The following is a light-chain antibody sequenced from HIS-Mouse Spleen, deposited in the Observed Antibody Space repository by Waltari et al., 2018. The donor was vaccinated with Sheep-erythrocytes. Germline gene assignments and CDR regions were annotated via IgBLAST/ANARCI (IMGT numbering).Light chain of an antibody. CDR2: EGS. J-gene: IGLJ3*02. CDR1: SSDVGSYNL. Sequence: QSALTQPASVSGSPGQSITISCTGTSSDVGSYNLVSWYQQHPGKAPKRIIYEGSKRPSGVSNRFPGSQSGNTASLTISGLQAEDEADYYCCSYAGSSTPWVFGGGTKLTVL. V-gene: IGLV2-23*01. CDR3: CSYAGSSTPWV.